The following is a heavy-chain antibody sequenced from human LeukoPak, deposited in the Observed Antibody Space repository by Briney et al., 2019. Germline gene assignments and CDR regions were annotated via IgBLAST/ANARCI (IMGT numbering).Heavy chain of an antibody. V-gene: IGHV3-33*06. D-gene: IGHD3-22*01. CDR2: IWYDGSNK. CDR3: AKEKYYYDSSGYSYYFDY. J-gene: IGHJ4*02. CDR1: GFTFSSYG. Sequence: GGSLRLSCAASGFTFSSYGMHWVRQAPGKGLEWVAVIWYDGSNKYYADSVQGRFTISRDNSKNTLYLQMNSLRAEDTAVYYCAKEKYYYDSSGYSYYFDYWGQGTLVTVSS.